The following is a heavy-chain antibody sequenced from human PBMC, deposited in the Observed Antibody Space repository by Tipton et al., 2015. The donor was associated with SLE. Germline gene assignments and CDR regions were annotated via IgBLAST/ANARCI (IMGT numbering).Heavy chain of an antibody. V-gene: IGHV4-39*07. CDR1: GGSISSRTYY. CDR3: SRAWDRHWYFDL. J-gene: IGHJ2*01. Sequence: TLSLTCTVSGGSISSRTYYWGWIRQPPGKGLEWIGTIYYSGSTYYNPSLKSRVTISVDTSKNQFSLNLSSVTAADTAVYYCSRAWDRHWYFDLWGRGTLVTASS. CDR2: IYYSGST. D-gene: IGHD1-26*01.